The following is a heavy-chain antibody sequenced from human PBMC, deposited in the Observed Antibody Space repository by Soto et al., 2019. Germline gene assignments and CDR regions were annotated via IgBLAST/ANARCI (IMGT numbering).Heavy chain of an antibody. Sequence: PGGSLRLSCKASGFIFSGSAIHWVRQASGRGLEWIGRISSKTKKYATVYAASVEGRFTMSRDDSENTAFLQMSSLKTEDTAVYWCCRHRPTGSFGYIVLGGSDGSRQGTTV. CDR1: GFIFSGSA. J-gene: IGHJ6*02. V-gene: IGHV3-73*01. D-gene: IGHD5-18*01. CDR2: ISSKTKKYAT. CDR3: CRHRPTGSFGYIVLGGSDG.